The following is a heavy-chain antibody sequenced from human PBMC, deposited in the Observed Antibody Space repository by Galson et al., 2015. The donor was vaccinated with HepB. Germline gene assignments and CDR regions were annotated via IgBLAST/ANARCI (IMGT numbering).Heavy chain of an antibody. J-gene: IGHJ6*02. CDR1: GGTFSSYA. CDR2: IIPIFGTA. D-gene: IGHD1-26*01. V-gene: IGHV1-69*13. CDR3: ARGSGSYYVGYYYYYGMDV. Sequence: SVKVSCKASGGTFSSYAISWVRQAPGQGLEWMGGIIPIFGTANYAQKFQGRVTITADESTSTAYMELSSLRSEDTAVYYCARGSGSYYVGYYYYYGMDVWGQGTTVTVSS.